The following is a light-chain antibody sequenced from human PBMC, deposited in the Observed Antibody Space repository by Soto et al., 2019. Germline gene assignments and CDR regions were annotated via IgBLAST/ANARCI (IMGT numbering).Light chain of an antibody. CDR3: QKYNNWPRT. CDR1: QRVSSD. CDR2: GAS. J-gene: IGKJ1*01. V-gene: IGKV3-15*01. Sequence: EIVMTQSPSSLSVSPAERATLSFRASQRVSSDLAWYQQKPGQAPRLLIYGASTRATGIPARFSGSGSGTEFTLTISSLQSEDFAVYYCQKYNNWPRTFGQGTKVDIK.